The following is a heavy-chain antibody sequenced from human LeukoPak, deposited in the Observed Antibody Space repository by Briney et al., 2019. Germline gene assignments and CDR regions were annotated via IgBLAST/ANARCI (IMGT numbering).Heavy chain of an antibody. J-gene: IGHJ6*03. D-gene: IGHD1/OR15-1a*01. CDR2: IYHSGST. CDR1: GGSISGSNW. CDR3: ARETTLNYYYYCMDV. Sequence: PSETLSLTCAVSGGSISGSNWWSWVRQPPGKGLEWIGEIYHSGSTNYNPSLKSRVTISVDTSKNQFSLKLSSVTAADTAVYYCARETTLNYYYYCMDVWGKGTTVTISS. V-gene: IGHV4-4*02.